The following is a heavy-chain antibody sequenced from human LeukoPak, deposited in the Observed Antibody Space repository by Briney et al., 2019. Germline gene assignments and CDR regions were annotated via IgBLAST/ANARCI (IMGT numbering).Heavy chain of an antibody. CDR3: ARDMPPGVTSPLDAFDI. J-gene: IGHJ3*02. CDR1: GFTFSSYG. CDR2: IWYDGSNK. Sequence: GGSLRLSCAASGFTFSSYGMHWVRQAPGKGLEWVAVIWYDGSNKYYADSVKGRFTISRDNSKNTLYLQMNSLRAEDTAVYYCARDMPPGVTSPLDAFDIWGQGTMVTVSS. V-gene: IGHV3-33*01. D-gene: IGHD2-2*01.